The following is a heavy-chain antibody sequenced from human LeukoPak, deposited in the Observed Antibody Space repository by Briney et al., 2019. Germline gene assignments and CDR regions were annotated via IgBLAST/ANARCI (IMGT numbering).Heavy chain of an antibody. D-gene: IGHD6-19*01. Sequence: ASVKVSCKASGYTFTSYDINWVRQATGQGLEWMGWINPNSGNTGYAQKFQGRVTMTRNTSISTAYMELSSLRSEDTAVYYCARGYSSGWLYYYYYMDVWGKGTTVTVSS. CDR1: GYTFTSYD. J-gene: IGHJ6*03. V-gene: IGHV1-8*01. CDR2: INPNSGNT. CDR3: ARGYSSGWLYYYYYMDV.